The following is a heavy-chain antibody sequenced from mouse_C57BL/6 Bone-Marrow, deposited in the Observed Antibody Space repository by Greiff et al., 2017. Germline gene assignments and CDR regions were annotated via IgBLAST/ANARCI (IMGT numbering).Heavy chain of an antibody. J-gene: IGHJ2*01. D-gene: IGHD1-1*01. CDR3: ARWSGTYGSSQFLFDF. CDR1: GYTFTSYW. V-gene: IGHV1-64*01. CDR2: IHPNSGST. Sequence: QVQLQQPGAELVKPGASVKFSCTASGYTFTSYWMHWVKQRPGQGLEWIGMIHPNSGSTNYNEKFKSKATLSVDNSSSTAYMQLSSLTSEDSAVYYSARWSGTYGSSQFLFDFWGKGTTLTVSS.